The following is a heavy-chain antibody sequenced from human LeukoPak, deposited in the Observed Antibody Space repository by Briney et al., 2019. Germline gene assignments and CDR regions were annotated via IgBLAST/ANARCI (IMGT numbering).Heavy chain of an antibody. CDR2: IVVGSGNT. CDR1: GFTFTSSA. CDR3: VRCTMVRGVMESFDY. J-gene: IGHJ4*02. D-gene: IGHD3-10*01. V-gene: IGHV1-58*02. Sequence: ASVKVSCKASGFTFTSSAMQWVRQARGQRLEWIGWIVVGSGNTNYAQKFQERVTITRDMSTSTAYMELSSLRSEDTAVYYCVRCTMVRGVMESFDYWGQGTLVTVSS.